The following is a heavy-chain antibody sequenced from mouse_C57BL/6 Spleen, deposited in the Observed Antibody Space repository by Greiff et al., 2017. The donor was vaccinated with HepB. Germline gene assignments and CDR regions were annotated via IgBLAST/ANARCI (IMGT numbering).Heavy chain of an antibody. D-gene: IGHD2-5*01. CDR3: ARKSDSNFAMDY. Sequence: QVQLQQSGPGLVQPSQSLSITCTVSGFSLTSYGVHWVRQSPGKGLEWLGVIWSGGSTDYNAAFISRLSISKDNSKSQVFFKMNSLQADDTAIYYCARKSDSNFAMDYWGQGTSVTVSS. V-gene: IGHV2-2*01. J-gene: IGHJ4*01. CDR1: GFSLTSYG. CDR2: IWSGGST.